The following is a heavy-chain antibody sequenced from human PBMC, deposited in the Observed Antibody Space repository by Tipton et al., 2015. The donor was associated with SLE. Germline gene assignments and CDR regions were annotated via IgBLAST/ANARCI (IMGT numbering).Heavy chain of an antibody. D-gene: IGHD7-27*01. CDR3: ANWRSTWGFDY. V-gene: IGHV3-7*01. CDR2: IKEDGSEK. CDR1: GLTFSKHW. Sequence: SLRLSCAASGLTFSKHWMTWVRQASGKGLEWVANIKEDGSEKFYADSVRGRFTISRDNAKNSLYLGMKSLRAEDTATYYCANWRSTWGFDYWGQGPLVTVSS. J-gene: IGHJ4*02.